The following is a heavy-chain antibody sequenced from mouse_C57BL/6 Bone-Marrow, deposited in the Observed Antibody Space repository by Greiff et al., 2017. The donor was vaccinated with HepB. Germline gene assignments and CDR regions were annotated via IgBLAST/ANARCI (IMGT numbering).Heavy chain of an antibody. CDR3: AGAGFAY. J-gene: IGHJ3*01. CDR1: GFTFSDDG. Sequence: EVQLVESGGGLVKPGESLKLSCAASGFTFSDDGMHWVRQAPEKGLEWVAYISSGSSTIYYADTVKGRFTISKDNAKNTLFLQMTSLRSEDTAMYYYAGAGFAYWGQGTLVTVSA. CDR2: ISSGSSTI. V-gene: IGHV5-17*01.